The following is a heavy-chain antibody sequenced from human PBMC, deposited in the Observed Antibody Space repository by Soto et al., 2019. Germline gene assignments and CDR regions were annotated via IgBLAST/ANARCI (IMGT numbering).Heavy chain of an antibody. CDR1: VFTFSSYA. D-gene: IGHD1-26*01. CDR2: ISGSGGST. Sequence: WSLRLSCAASVFTFSSYAMSWVRQAPGKGLEWVSAISGSGGSTYYADSVKGRFTISRDNSKNTLYLQMNSLRAEDTAVYYCAKDGVERWELLEAPGDNWFDPWGQGTLVTVSS. CDR3: AKDGVERWELLEAPGDNWFDP. J-gene: IGHJ5*02. V-gene: IGHV3-23*01.